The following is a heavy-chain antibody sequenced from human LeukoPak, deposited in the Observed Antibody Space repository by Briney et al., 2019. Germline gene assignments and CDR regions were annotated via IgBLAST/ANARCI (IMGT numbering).Heavy chain of an antibody. D-gene: IGHD4-17*01. CDR3: ARSYGDYVWGD. CDR1: GFTFSSYS. J-gene: IGHJ4*02. CDR2: ISSSSSTI. Sequence: GGSLRLSCAASGFTFSSYSMNWVRQAPGKGLEWVSYISSSSSTIYYADSVKGRFTISRDNAKNSLYLQMNSLRAEDTAVYYCARSYGDYVWGDWGQGTLVTVSS. V-gene: IGHV3-48*01.